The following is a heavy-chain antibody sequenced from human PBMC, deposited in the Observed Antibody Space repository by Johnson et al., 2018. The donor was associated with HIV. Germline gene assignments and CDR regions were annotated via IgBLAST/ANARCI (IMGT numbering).Heavy chain of an antibody. V-gene: IGHV3-30-3*01. Sequence: QVQLVESGGGLVQPGRSLRLSCAASGFTFSSYAMHWVRQAPGKGLEWVAVISYDGSNKYYADSVKGRFTISRDNSKNTLYLKMNSLRAEDTAVYYCASEIYRPRPSSSWYVGAFDIWGQGTMVTASS. J-gene: IGHJ3*02. CDR3: ASEIYRPRPSSSWYVGAFDI. CDR1: GFTFSSYA. D-gene: IGHD6-13*01. CDR2: ISYDGSNK.